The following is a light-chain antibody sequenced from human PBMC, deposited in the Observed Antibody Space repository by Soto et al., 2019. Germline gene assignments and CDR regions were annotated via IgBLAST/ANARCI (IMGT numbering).Light chain of an antibody. Sequence: EILMTQSPATLSVSPGDRATLSCRASQSVSTNLAWYQQRPGQAPRLLICGASTRATGSPARFSGSRSGTEFTLTISGLQSDDFAVYYCQQYTNRPPWTFGQGTKVDLK. V-gene: IGKV3-15*01. CDR1: QSVSTN. CDR2: GAS. J-gene: IGKJ1*01. CDR3: QQYTNRPPWT.